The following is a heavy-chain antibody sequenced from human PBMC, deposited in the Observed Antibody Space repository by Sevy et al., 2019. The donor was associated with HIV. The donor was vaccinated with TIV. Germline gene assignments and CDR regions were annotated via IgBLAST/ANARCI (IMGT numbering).Heavy chain of an antibody. CDR1: GFTFSSNW. J-gene: IGHJ4*02. CDR3: ARAQQVTMLVVIGGLYFDL. V-gene: IGHV3-7*01. D-gene: IGHD3-3*01. Sequence: GGSLILSCAASGFTFSSNWMTWVRHAPGKGLEWVANVKQDMSEKYYADSVKGRFTISRDNAKNSLFLQMNSLRAEDTAVYYCARAQQVTMLVVIGGLYFDLWGQGTLVTVSS. CDR2: VKQDMSEK.